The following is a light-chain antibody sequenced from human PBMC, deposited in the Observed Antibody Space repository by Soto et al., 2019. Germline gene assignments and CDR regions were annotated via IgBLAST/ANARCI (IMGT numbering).Light chain of an antibody. Sequence: EIVLTQSPGTLSLSPGERATLSCRASQSVSSSFLAWYQQKPGQAPRLLIYGASSRATGIPDRFSGSGSGTYFTLTLSGLEPEDFSVYYCQQYGSSPWTFGQGTKVEIK. V-gene: IGKV3-20*01. CDR2: GAS. J-gene: IGKJ1*01. CDR1: QSVSSSF. CDR3: QQYGSSPWT.